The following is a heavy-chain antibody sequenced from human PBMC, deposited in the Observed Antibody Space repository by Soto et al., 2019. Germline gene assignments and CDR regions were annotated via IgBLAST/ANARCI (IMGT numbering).Heavy chain of an antibody. Sequence: AQLVESGGGLVQPGGSLRLSCAASGFTFSNYWMHWVRQVPGQGPVWVSRLNRDGSRTDYADSVRGRFTIFRDNARNTLDLQMNSLRAEDTAMYYCARDLGGAGSYWWQGTLVTVSS. D-gene: IGHD1-26*01. CDR2: LNRDGSRT. V-gene: IGHV3-74*01. J-gene: IGHJ4*02. CDR1: GFTFSNYW. CDR3: ARDLGGAGSY.